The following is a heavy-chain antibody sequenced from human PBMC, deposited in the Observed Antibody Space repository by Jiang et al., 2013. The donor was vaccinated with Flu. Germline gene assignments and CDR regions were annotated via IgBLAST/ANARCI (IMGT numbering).Heavy chain of an antibody. CDR1: GGSISSGGYY. CDR3: ARGSYYYGSGSYSGRINWFDP. Sequence: PGLVKPSQTLSLTCTVSGGSISSGGYYWSWIRQHPGKGLEWIGYIYYSGSTYYNPSLKSRVTISVDTSKNQSSLKLSSVTAADTAVYYCARGSYYYGSGSYSGRINWFDPLGPGNPGHRLL. D-gene: IGHD3-10*01. CDR2: IYYSGST. V-gene: IGHV4-31*03. J-gene: IGHJ5*02.